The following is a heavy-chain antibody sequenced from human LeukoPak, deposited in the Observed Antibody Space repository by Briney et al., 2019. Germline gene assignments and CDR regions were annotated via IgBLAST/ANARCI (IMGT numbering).Heavy chain of an antibody. J-gene: IGHJ4*02. D-gene: IGHD6-19*01. CDR3: ARALRIAVAGGQSDY. CDR2: INPNSGGT. CDR1: GNTFTGYY. V-gene: IGHV1-2*02. Sequence: ASVKVSCKASGNTFTGYYMHWVRQAPGQGLEWMGWINPNSGGTNYAQKFQGRVTMTRGTSISTAYMELSKLRSEDTAVYYCARALRIAVAGGQSDYWGQGTLVTVSS.